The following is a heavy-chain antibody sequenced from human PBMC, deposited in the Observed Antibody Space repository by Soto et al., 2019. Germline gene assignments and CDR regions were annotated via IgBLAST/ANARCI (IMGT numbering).Heavy chain of an antibody. CDR3: ARDPPATRHGMDV. J-gene: IGHJ6*02. CDR1: GFTVSSNY. Sequence: EVQLVETGGGLIQPGGSLRLSCAASGFTVSSNYMSWVRQDPWKGLEWVSVIYSGGSTYYADSVRGRFTISTDNSKNTLYLQMKSLRAEDTAVYYCARDPPATRHGMDVWGQGTTVTVSS. CDR2: IYSGGST. V-gene: IGHV3-53*02.